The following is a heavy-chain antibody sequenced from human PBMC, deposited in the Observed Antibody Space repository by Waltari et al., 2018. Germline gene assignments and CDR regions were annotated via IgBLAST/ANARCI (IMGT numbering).Heavy chain of an antibody. J-gene: IGHJ5*02. CDR2: STPIFGTA. CDR3: ASRESSSSDWFDP. Sequence: QVQLVQSGAEVKKPGSSVKVSCKTSGGTFGIYAISWVRQAPGQGLEWMGRSTPIFGTADYAQKFQGRVTIIADKSTSTAYMELSSLRPDDTAVYYCASRESSSSDWFDPWGQGTLITVSS. D-gene: IGHD6-6*01. V-gene: IGHV1-69*13. CDR1: GGTFGIYA.